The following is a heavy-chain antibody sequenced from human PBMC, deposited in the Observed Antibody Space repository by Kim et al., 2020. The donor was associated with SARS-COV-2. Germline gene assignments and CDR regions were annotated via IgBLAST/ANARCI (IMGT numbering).Heavy chain of an antibody. D-gene: IGHD3-22*01. Sequence: GGSLRLSCAASGFTFSSYAMSWVRQAPGKGLEWVSAISGSGGSTYYADSVKGRFTISRDNSKNTLYLQMNSLRAEDTAVYYCAKDNPPFGYYDSSGYYSSPFDYWGQGTLVTVSS. CDR3: AKDNPPFGYYDSSGYYSSPFDY. J-gene: IGHJ4*02. V-gene: IGHV3-23*01. CDR1: GFTFSSYA. CDR2: ISGSGGST.